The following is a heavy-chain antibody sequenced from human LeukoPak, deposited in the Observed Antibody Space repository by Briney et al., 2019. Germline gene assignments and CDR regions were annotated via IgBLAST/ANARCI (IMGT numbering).Heavy chain of an antibody. CDR1: GFTFSGYA. J-gene: IGHJ4*02. Sequence: AGGSLSLSCAASGFTFSGYAMTWARQAPGKGLEWVSTTSGSGDSTHYADSVKGRFTISRDNSKNTLYLQVNSLRAEDTAVYYCAKGKLVPAALFDYWGQGTLVTVSS. V-gene: IGHV3-23*01. CDR3: AKGKLVPAALFDY. D-gene: IGHD2-2*01. CDR2: TSGSGDST.